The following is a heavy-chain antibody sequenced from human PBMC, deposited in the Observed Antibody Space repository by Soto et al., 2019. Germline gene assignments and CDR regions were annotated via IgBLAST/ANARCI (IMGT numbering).Heavy chain of an antibody. D-gene: IGHD2-2*02. CDR2: IYYSGST. CDR3: ARAAVPAAIRNNWFDP. Sequence: SETLSLTCTVSGGSISSYYWSWIRQPPGKGLEWIGDIYYSGSTNYNPSLKSRVTISVDTSKNQFSLKLSSVTAADTAVYYCARAAVPAAIRNNWFDPWGQGTLVTV. CDR1: GGSISSYY. V-gene: IGHV4-59*01. J-gene: IGHJ5*02.